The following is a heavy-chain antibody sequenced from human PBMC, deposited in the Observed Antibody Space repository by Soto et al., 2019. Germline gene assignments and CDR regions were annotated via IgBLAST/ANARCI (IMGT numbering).Heavy chain of an antibody. Sequence: QVQLQESGPGLVEPSQTLSLTCTVSGGSITNNNYYWSWIRQPPGKGLEWIGHMYNSGTTYSNPSLKGRVTISGDTSKNQCSLNLSSVTAADTAVYYCARGPTSDKVDYWGQGTLVTVSS. CDR1: GGSITNNNYY. CDR2: MYNSGTT. J-gene: IGHJ4*02. V-gene: IGHV4-30-4*01. CDR3: ARGPTSDKVDY.